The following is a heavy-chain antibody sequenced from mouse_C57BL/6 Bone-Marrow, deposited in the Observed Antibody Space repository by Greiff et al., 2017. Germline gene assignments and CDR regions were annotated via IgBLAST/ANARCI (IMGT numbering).Heavy chain of an antibody. J-gene: IGHJ4*01. CDR2: IYPGGGYT. CDR1: GYTFTNYW. D-gene: IGHD1-2*01. Sequence: QVQLKQSGAELVRPGTSVKMSCKASGYTFTNYWIGWAKQRPGHGLEWIGDIYPGGGYTNYNEKFKGKATLTADKSSSTAYMQFSSLTSEDSAIYYCARGGYGGYAMDYWGQGTSVTVSP. CDR3: ARGGYGGYAMDY. V-gene: IGHV1-63*01.